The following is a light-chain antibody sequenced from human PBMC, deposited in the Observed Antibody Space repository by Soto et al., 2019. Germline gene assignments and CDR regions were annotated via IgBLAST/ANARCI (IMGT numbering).Light chain of an antibody. CDR2: NVN. CDR1: SSDVGSYDY. J-gene: IGLJ2*01. Sequence: QSALIQPPSVSGSPGQSVTISCTGTSSDVGSYDYVSWYQQHPGTVPKPMIYNVNTQPSGVPDRFSGSKSGNTASMTISGLQAEDEADYYCCSYAGSSVHVVFGGGTKLTVL. V-gene: IGLV2-11*01. CDR3: CSYAGSSVHVV.